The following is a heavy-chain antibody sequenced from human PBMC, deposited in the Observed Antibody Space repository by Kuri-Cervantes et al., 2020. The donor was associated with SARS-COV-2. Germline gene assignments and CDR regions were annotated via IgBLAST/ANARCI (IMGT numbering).Heavy chain of an antibody. CDR2: IYYSGST. V-gene: IGHV4-39*07. CDR1: GGSISSSSYY. J-gene: IGHJ6*03. CDR3: ARGNKVATSEYYHYMDV. Sequence: SETLSLTCTVAGGSISSSSYYWGWIRQPPGKGLEWIGSIYYSGSTYYNPSLKSRVTISVDTSKNQFSLKLRSVTAADTAVYYCARGNKVATSEYYHYMDVWGKGTTVTVSS. D-gene: IGHD1/OR15-1a*01.